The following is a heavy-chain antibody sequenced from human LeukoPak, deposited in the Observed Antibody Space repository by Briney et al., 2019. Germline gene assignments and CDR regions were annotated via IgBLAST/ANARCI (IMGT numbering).Heavy chain of an antibody. J-gene: IGHJ4*02. D-gene: IGHD3-22*01. V-gene: IGHV3-48*03. CDR1: GFTFSSYE. CDR2: ISSSGSTI. Sequence: GGSLRLSCAASGFTFSSYEMNWVRQAPGKGLEWVSYISSSGSTIYYADSVKGRFTISRDNAKNSLYLQMNSLRAEDTAVYYCARVEYDSSGYYRVFDYWGQGTLVTVSS. CDR3: ARVEYDSSGYYRVFDY.